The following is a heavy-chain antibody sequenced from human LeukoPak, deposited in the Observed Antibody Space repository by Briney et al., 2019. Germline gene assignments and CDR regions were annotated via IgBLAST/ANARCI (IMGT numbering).Heavy chain of an antibody. CDR3: ARVTTSYFDY. J-gene: IGHJ4*02. CDR2: SRNKANSYTT. D-gene: IGHD1-14*01. Sequence: GGSLRLSCAASGFTLSDHYMDWVRQAPGKGLEWVGRSRNKANSYTTEFAASVKGRFTISRDDSKNSLYLQMNCLKTEDTAVYYCARVTTSYFDYWGQGTLVTVSS. CDR1: GFTLSDHY. V-gene: IGHV3-72*01.